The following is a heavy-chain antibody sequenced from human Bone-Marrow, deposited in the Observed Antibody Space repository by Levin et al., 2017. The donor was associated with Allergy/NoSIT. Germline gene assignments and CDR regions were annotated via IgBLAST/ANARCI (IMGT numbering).Heavy chain of an antibody. CDR3: ARGLAARGSLPLDT. J-gene: IGHJ4*01. CDR1: GFSLTTRGMC. CDR2: IDWEDDK. D-gene: IGHD6-25*01. Sequence: ESGPTLVKPTQTLTLTCSVSGFSLTTRGMCVTWIRQAPGKALDWLAVIDWEDDKDYSTTLKTRLTISRDTSKNEVVLTVTNLDPADTATYFCARGLAARGSLPLDTWGQGILVTVSS. V-gene: IGHV2-70*01.